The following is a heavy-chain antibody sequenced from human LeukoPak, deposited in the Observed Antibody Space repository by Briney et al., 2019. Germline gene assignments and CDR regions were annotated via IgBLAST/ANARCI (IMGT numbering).Heavy chain of an antibody. J-gene: IGHJ4*02. Sequence: GGSLSLSCAASGFTFSSYSMNWVRQAPGKGLEWVSYISSSSSNIYYADSVKGRFTISRDNDKNSLYLQMNSLRDKDTAVYYCAREPNYYDSTSSTLGYWGQGTLVTVSS. D-gene: IGHD3-22*01. V-gene: IGHV3-48*02. CDR1: GFTFSSYS. CDR3: AREPNYYDSTSSTLGY. CDR2: ISSSSSNI.